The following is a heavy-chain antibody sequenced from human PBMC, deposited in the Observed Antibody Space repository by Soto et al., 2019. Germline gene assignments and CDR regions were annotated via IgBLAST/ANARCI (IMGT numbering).Heavy chain of an antibody. CDR3: ARDLPLFCSAGSCYPDS. CDR2: ISYHGSNK. D-gene: IGHD2-15*01. Sequence: QVQLVESGGGVVQPGRSLRLSCAASGFTFSTYAMHWVRQAPGKGLAWVAIISYHGSNKYYADSVKGRFTISRDDPNNKLYLQMNSMRPEDTAVYYCARDLPLFCSAGSCYPDSWGEGTLVTVSS. V-gene: IGHV3-30-3*01. J-gene: IGHJ4*02. CDR1: GFTFSTYA.